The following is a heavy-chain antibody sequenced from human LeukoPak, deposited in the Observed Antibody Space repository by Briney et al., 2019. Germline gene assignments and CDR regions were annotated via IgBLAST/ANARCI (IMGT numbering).Heavy chain of an antibody. D-gene: IGHD1-26*01. V-gene: IGHV4-34*01. CDR3: ARGTYRGSSGRGTWNRREYFQH. J-gene: IGHJ1*01. CDR1: GGSFSGYY. Sequence: SPSETLSLTCAVYGGSFSGYYWSWIRQPPGKGLEWIGEINHSGSTNYNPSLKSRVTISVDTSKNQFSLKLSSVTAADTAVYYCARGTYRGSSGRGTWNRREYFQHWGQGTLVTVSS. CDR2: INHSGST.